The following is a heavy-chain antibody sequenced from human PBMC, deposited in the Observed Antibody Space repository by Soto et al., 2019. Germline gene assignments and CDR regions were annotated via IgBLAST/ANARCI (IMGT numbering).Heavy chain of an antibody. CDR3: TTHNYDFWSGYFGPDY. V-gene: IGHV3-73*01. CDR1: GFTFSGSA. D-gene: IGHD3-3*01. CDR2: IRSKANSYAT. J-gene: IGHJ4*02. Sequence: PGGSLRLSCAASGFTFSGSAMHWVRQASGKGLEWVGRIRSKANSYATAYAASVKGRFTISRDDSKNTAYLQMNSLKTEDTAVYYCTTHNYDFWSGYFGPDYWGQGTLVTVSS.